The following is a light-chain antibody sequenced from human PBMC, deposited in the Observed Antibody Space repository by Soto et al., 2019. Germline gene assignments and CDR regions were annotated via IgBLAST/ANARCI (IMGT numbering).Light chain of an antibody. CDR2: GND. CDR1: TSNIGAGND. J-gene: IGLJ2*01. V-gene: IGLV1-40*01. CDR3: QSSDSSLSGSRV. Sequence: QSVLTQPPSVSGAPGQTVIISCTGSTSNIGAGNDVQWYQQLPGTAPKLLIYGNDNRPSGVPDRFSGSKSGTSASLAITGLQAEDEADYYCQSSDSSLSGSRVFGGGTKLTVL.